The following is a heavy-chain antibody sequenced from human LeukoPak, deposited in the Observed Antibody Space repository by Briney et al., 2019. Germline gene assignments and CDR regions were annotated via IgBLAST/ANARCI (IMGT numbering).Heavy chain of an antibody. CDR3: AREVSRYCSSTSCYERNGFAP. D-gene: IGHD2-2*01. CDR1: GGSISSYY. Sequence: PSETLSLTCTVSGGSISSYYWSWIRQPPGKGLEWIGYIYYSGSTNYKPSLKSRVTISVDTSKNQFSLKLSSVTAADTAVYYCAREVSRYCSSTSCYERNGFAPWGQGTLVTVSS. V-gene: IGHV4-59*01. J-gene: IGHJ5*02. CDR2: IYYSGST.